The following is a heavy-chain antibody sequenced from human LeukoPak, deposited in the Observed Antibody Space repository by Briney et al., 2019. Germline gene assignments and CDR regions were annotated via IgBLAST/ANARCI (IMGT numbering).Heavy chain of an antibody. J-gene: IGHJ4*02. CDR2: ISGRGNTI. CDR1: GFTFSSYN. V-gene: IGHV3-48*04. Sequence: GGSLRLSCAASGFTFSSYNMSWVRQAPGKGLGWVSYISGRGNTIKYADSVKGRFTISRDNGKNSLYLHMSSLRAEDTAVYYCARDPPALEDFDYWGQGTQVTVSS. CDR3: ARDPPALEDFDY.